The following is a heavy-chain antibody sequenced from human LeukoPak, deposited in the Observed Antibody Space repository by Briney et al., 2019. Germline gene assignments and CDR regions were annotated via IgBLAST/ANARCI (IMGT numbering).Heavy chain of an antibody. CDR3: ARHISSGGTYAHFDY. CDR2: IHYNGIT. Sequence: SETLSLTCTVSGSMYNYYWSWIRQPPGKGLEWIGYIHYNGITNYSPFLKSRVTMSLDTSKNQVSLKLNSVSAADTAVYYCARHISSGGTYAHFDYWGQGTLVTVSS. CDR1: GSMYNYY. J-gene: IGHJ4*02. V-gene: IGHV4-59*08. D-gene: IGHD1-26*01.